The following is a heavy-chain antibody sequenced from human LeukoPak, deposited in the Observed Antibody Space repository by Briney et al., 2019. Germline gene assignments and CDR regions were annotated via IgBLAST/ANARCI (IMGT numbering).Heavy chain of an antibody. Sequence: PSETLSLTCTVSGGSISSYYWSWIRQPPGKGLEWIGRISTSGSTNYNPSLKSRVTISVDTSKNQFSLKLSSVTAADTAVYCCARDGLSGYYDSSGYLSSWGQGTLVTVSS. CDR1: GGSISSYY. D-gene: IGHD3-22*01. CDR3: ARDGLSGYYDSSGYLSS. V-gene: IGHV4-4*08. CDR2: ISTSGST. J-gene: IGHJ4*02.